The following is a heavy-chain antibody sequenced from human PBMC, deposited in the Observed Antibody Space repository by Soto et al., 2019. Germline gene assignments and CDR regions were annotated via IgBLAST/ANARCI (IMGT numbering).Heavy chain of an antibody. Sequence: QVQLVQSGAELKKPGASVKVYCKASGYTFRNYGINWVRQAPGQGLEWMGCISAYNGNTKYAQKFQGRVTMATDTTTSTVYMELRSLKSDDTAVYYCARDGRQFVPNSDPFDVWGQGTTVTVAA. J-gene: IGHJ3*01. CDR3: ARDGRQFVPNSDPFDV. D-gene: IGHD6-6*01. CDR1: GYTFRNYG. CDR2: ISAYNGNT. V-gene: IGHV1-18*01.